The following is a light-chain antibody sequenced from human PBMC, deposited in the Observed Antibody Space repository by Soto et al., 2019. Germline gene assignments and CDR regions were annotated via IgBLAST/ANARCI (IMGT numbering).Light chain of an antibody. CDR3: MQALQTPFT. V-gene: IGKV2-28*01. Sequence: DVVMTQSPLSLPVTPGEPASISCRSSQRLLYSNGYNYLDWYVQKPLQSPQLLIYLGSYRASGVPDRLSGSGSGTDFTLEISRVEAEDVGVYYCMQALQTPFTSAPGTTVDIK. CDR1: QRLLYSNGYNY. J-gene: IGKJ3*01. CDR2: LGS.